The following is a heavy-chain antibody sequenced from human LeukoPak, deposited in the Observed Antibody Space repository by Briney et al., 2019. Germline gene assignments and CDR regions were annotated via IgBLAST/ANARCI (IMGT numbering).Heavy chain of an antibody. CDR3: TRAQDYGDYSPFDY. CDR2: IRSKAYGGTT. V-gene: IGHV3-49*04. Sequence: GGSLRLSCTASGFTFGDYAMSWVRQAPGKGLEWVGFIRSKAYGGTTEYAASVKGRFTISRDDSKSIAYLQMNSLKTEDTAVYYYTRAQDYGDYSPFDYWDQGTLVTVSS. CDR1: GFTFGDYA. J-gene: IGHJ4*02. D-gene: IGHD4-17*01.